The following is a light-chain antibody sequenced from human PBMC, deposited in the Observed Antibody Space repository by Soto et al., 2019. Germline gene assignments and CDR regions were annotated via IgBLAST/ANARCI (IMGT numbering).Light chain of an antibody. V-gene: IGKV3-15*01. CDR1: PSVSRN. Sequence: EVVITQSQSSLSVSLGDSATLSCRASPSVSRNFAWYQQKPGHAPRLLIYGADTRATGIPARFSGSGSGKECTLTISSLQSEDFAVYSCQQYNNWPLTFGGGTKVEIK. CDR2: GAD. CDR3: QQYNNWPLT. J-gene: IGKJ4*01.